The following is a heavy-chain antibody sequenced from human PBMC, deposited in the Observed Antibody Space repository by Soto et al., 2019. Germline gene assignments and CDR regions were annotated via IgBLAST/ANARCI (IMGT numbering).Heavy chain of an antibody. CDR3: ASSMVGVTTSFDY. CDR1: GFTFSSYA. Sequence: GGSLRLSCAASGFTFSSYAMHWVRQAPGKGLEWVAVISYDGSNKYYADSVKGRFTISRDNSKNTLYLQMNSLRAEDTAVYYCASSMVGVTTSFDYWGQGTLVTVSS. V-gene: IGHV3-30-3*01. D-gene: IGHD1-26*01. J-gene: IGHJ4*02. CDR2: ISYDGSNK.